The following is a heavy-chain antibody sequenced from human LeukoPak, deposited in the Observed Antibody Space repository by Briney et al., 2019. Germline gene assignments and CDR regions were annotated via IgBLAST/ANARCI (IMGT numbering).Heavy chain of an antibody. CDR3: ARDPFFNYYDSSGYSADY. V-gene: IGHV4-39*07. CDR2: IYYSGST. CDR1: GGSISSSSYY. J-gene: IGHJ4*02. Sequence: PSETLSLTCTVSGGSISSSSYYWGWIRQPPGKGLEWIGRIYYSGSTYYNPSLKSRVTISVDTSKNQFSLKLSSVTAADTAVYYCARDPFFNYYDSSGYSADYWGQGTLVTVSS. D-gene: IGHD3-22*01.